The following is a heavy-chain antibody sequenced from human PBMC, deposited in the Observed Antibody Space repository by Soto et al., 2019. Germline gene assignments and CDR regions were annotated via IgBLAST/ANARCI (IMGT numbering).Heavy chain of an antibody. Sequence: PGGSLRLSCAASGFTFSIYAMSWVRQAPGKGLEWVSTIGGSETYYADSVKGRFTISRDNAKNSLYLQMNSLRAEDTAVYYCARDPRKLERRGPYAFDIWGQGTMVTVSS. D-gene: IGHD1-1*01. CDR3: ARDPRKLERRGPYAFDI. CDR2: IGGSET. V-gene: IGHV3-21*04. J-gene: IGHJ3*02. CDR1: GFTFSIYA.